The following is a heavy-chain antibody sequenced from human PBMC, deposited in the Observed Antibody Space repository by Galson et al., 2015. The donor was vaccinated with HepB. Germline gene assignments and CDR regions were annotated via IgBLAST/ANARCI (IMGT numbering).Heavy chain of an antibody. Sequence: SVKVSCKASGYTFTSYGISWVRQAPGQGLEWMGWISAYNGNTNYAQKLQGRVAMTTDTSTSTAYMELRSLRSDDTAVYYCARRGTYYDILTGYYNGGFDYWGQGTLVTVSS. V-gene: IGHV1-18*01. CDR3: ARRGTYYDILTGYYNGGFDY. D-gene: IGHD3-9*01. CDR2: ISAYNGNT. CDR1: GYTFTSYG. J-gene: IGHJ4*02.